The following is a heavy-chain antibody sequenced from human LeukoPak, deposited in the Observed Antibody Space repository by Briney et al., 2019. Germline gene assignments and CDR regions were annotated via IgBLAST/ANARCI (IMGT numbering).Heavy chain of an antibody. J-gene: IGHJ4*02. CDR1: DYSISSGYY. D-gene: IGHD3-3*01. CDR2: IFQSGHT. CDR3: ARVESGRYDFWSGYSRVDYYFDY. Sequence: SETLSLTCTVSDYSISSGYYWGWIRQPPGKGLEWTGSIFQSGHTYYNPSLKSRVTISVDTSKNQFSLKLSSVTAADTAVYYCARVESGRYDFWSGYSRVDYYFDYWGQGTLVTVSS. V-gene: IGHV4-38-2*02.